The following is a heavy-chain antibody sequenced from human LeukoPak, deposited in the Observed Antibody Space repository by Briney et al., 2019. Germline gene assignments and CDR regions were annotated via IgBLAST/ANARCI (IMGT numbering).Heavy chain of an antibody. D-gene: IGHD6-6*01. CDR1: GFTLRSYA. Sequence: PGGSLRLSCAASGFTLRSYAMSWVRQAPGKGLEWVSVISGSGGSTYYADSVKGRFTISRDNSKNTLYLQMNSLRAEDTAVYYCAKGSSSSSRYYFDYWGQGTLVTVSS. J-gene: IGHJ4*02. CDR2: ISGSGGST. V-gene: IGHV3-23*01. CDR3: AKGSSSSSRYYFDY.